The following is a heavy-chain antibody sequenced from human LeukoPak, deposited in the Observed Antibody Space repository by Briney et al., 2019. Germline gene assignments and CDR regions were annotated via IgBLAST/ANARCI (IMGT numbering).Heavy chain of an antibody. CDR1: GYTFTSYT. Sequence: ASVKVSCKASGYTFTSYTIMWVRQAPGQGLEWMGYIGAYNGDTYYVPKFQGRATMTTDTSTNTAFMELRSLRSDDTAIYYCARVKIFGVAISNWFDPWGQGTLVTVSS. V-gene: IGHV1-18*01. CDR3: ARVKIFGVAISNWFDP. CDR2: IGAYNGDT. D-gene: IGHD3-3*01. J-gene: IGHJ5*02.